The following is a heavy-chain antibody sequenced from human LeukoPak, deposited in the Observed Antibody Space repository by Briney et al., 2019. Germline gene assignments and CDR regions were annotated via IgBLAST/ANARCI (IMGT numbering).Heavy chain of an antibody. CDR2: IYYSGST. D-gene: IGHD4-23*01. V-gene: IGHV4-59*12. CDR3: GRGGGISGNDY. J-gene: IGHJ4*02. Sequence: PSETLSLTCTVSGGSISSYYWSWIRQPPGKGLEWIGYIYYSGSTNYNPSLKSRVTISVDTSKNQFSLKLSSVTAADTAVYYCGRGGGISGNDYWGQGTLVTVSS. CDR1: GGSISSYY.